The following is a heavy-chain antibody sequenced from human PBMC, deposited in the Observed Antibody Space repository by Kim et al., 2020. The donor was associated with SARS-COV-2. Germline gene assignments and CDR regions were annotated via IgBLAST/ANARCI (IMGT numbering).Heavy chain of an antibody. CDR1: GYSFTSYW. V-gene: IGHV5-10-1*01. D-gene: IGHD6-6*01. J-gene: IGHJ5*02. CDR3: ARHVDGQLVHPRGEWFDP. CDR2: IDPSDSYT. Sequence: GESLKISCKGSGYSFTSYWISWVRQMPGKGLEWMGRIDPSDSYTNYSPSFQGHVTISADKSISTAYLQWSSLKASDTAMYYCARHVDGQLVHPRGEWFDPWGQGTLVTVSS.